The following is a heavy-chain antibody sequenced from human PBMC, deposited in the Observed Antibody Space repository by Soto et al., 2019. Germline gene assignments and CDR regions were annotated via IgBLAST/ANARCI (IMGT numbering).Heavy chain of an antibody. CDR2: MNPNSGNT. CDR3: ASFPRITIFGVVSGYYYGMDV. J-gene: IGHJ6*02. V-gene: IGHV1-8*01. D-gene: IGHD3-3*01. Sequence: ASVKVSCKASGYTFTSYDINWVRQATGQGLEWMGWMNPNSGNTGYAQKFQGRVTMNRNTSISTAYMELSSLRSEDTAVYYCASFPRITIFGVVSGYYYGMDVWGQGTTVTVSS. CDR1: GYTFTSYD.